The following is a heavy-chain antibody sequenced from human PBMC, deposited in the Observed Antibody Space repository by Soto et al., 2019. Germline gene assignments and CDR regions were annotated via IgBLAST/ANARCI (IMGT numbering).Heavy chain of an antibody. Sequence: QVQLVESGGGVVQPGRSLRLSCAASGFIFGNYAVHWVRQAPGRGLEWLAVISDDGNNKYYADSVKGRFTISRDNSKNTLYLQMNSLRAEAKAVYFCGKVSGTLVRVILDSWGQGTLVTVSS. CDR3: GKVSGTLVRVILDS. J-gene: IGHJ4*02. CDR1: GFIFGNYA. D-gene: IGHD3-10*01. V-gene: IGHV3-30*04. CDR2: ISDDGNNK.